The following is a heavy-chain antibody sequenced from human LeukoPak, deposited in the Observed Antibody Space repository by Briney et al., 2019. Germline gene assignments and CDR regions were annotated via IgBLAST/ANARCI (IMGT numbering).Heavy chain of an antibody. D-gene: IGHD6-19*01. J-gene: IGHJ4*02. CDR3: AREIAVAAHDYFDY. CDR2: IYYSGSA. Sequence: SETLSLTCTVSGDSIRSSYWSWIRQPPGKGLEWIGYIYYSGSANYSPSLKSRVTISLDTSQNQISLNLTSVTAADTAVYYCAREIAVAAHDYFDYWGQGTLVTVSS. V-gene: IGHV4-59*01. CDR1: GDSIRSSY.